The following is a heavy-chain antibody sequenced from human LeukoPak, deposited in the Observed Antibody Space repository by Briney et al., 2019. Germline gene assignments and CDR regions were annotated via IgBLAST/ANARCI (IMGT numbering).Heavy chain of an antibody. V-gene: IGHV3-21*01. Sequence: GGSLRLSCAASGFTFSRYTVNWVRQAPGKGLEWVSSITSSSTYIYYADSVKGRFTISRDNAKNSLYLHMNSLRAEDTAVYYCTRGTGSYDYRGQGTRVTVFS. CDR1: GFTFSRYT. CDR2: ITSSSTYI. CDR3: TRGTGSYDY. J-gene: IGHJ4*02. D-gene: IGHD1-26*01.